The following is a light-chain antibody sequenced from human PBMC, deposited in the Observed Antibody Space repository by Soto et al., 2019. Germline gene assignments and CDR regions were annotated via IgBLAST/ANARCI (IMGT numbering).Light chain of an antibody. CDR2: EVS. J-gene: IGLJ1*01. Sequence: QSVLTQPPSASGSPGQSVTISCTGTSSDVGGYNYVSWYQQHPGKAPKLMIYEVSKRPSGVPDRFSGSKSGNTASLTVSGLQAEDEAAYYCSTYAVSKGVFVT. CDR3: STYAVSKGV. V-gene: IGLV2-8*01. CDR1: SSDVGGYNY.